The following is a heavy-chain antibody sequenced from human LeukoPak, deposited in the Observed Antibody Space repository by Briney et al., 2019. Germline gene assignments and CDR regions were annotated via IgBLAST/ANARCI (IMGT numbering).Heavy chain of an antibody. CDR1: GGTFSSYA. V-gene: IGHV1-69*05. J-gene: IGHJ3*02. Sequence: SVKVSCKASGGTFSSYAISWVRQAPGQGLEWMGGIIPIFGTANYAQKFQGRVTITTDESTSTAYMELSSLRSEDTAVYYCAREAPYNWNDDAFDIRGQGTMVTVSS. CDR3: AREAPYNWNDDAFDI. CDR2: IIPIFGTA. D-gene: IGHD1-20*01.